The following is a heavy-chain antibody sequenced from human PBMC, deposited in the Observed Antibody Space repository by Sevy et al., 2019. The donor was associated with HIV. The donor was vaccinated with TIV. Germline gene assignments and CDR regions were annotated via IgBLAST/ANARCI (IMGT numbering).Heavy chain of an antibody. CDR3: AKGSVAARVGNYFDL. CDR1: GFTFISYA. J-gene: IGHJ4*02. D-gene: IGHD6-19*01. V-gene: IGHV3-23*01. Sequence: GGSLRLSCAASGFTFISYAMSWVRQAPGKGLEWVSGISGSGGLTDYADSVKGRFSISRDNSKNTLYLQMNSLRADDTAVYYCAKGSVAARVGNYFDLWGQGALVTVSS. CDR2: ISGSGGLT.